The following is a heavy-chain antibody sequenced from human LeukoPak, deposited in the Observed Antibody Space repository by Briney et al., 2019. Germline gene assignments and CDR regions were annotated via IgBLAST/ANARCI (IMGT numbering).Heavy chain of an antibody. Sequence: PGGSLRLSCAASGFTFSSYGMHWVRQAPGKGLEWVAVISYDGSNKYYADSVKGRFTISRDNSKNTLYLQMNSLRAEDTAVYYCARDLPAEWELLGGYYFDYWGQGTLVTVSS. CDR2: ISYDGSNK. D-gene: IGHD1-26*01. CDR1: GFTFSSYG. V-gene: IGHV3-30*03. J-gene: IGHJ4*02. CDR3: ARDLPAEWELLGGYYFDY.